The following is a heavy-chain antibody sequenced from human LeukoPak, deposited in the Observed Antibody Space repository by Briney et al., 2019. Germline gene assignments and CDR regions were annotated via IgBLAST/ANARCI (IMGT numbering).Heavy chain of an antibody. CDR3: ARYHSSGYYSYYYYGMDV. CDR2: ISGSSSYI. J-gene: IGHJ6*02. V-gene: IGHV3-21*01. CDR1: GFTFSAFS. Sequence: GGSLRLSCAASGFTFSAFSMNWVRQAPGKGLEWVSSISGSSSYIYYADSVKGRFTISRDNAKNLVYLQMNSLRAEDTAVYYCARYHSSGYYSYYYYGMDVWGQGTTVTVSS. D-gene: IGHD3-22*01.